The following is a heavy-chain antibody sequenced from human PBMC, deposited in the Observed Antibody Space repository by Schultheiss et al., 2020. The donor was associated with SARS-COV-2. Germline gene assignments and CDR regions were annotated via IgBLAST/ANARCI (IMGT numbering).Heavy chain of an antibody. CDR3: ARERGNYYYYGMDV. D-gene: IGHD3-10*01. J-gene: IGHJ6*02. Sequence: SVKVSCKASGYTFTSYGISWVRQAPGQGLEWMGGIIPIFGTANYAQKFQGRVTITADKSTSTAYMELSSLRSEDTAVYYCARERGNYYYYGMDVWGQGTTVTVSS. CDR1: GYTFTSYG. V-gene: IGHV1-69*06. CDR2: IIPIFGTA.